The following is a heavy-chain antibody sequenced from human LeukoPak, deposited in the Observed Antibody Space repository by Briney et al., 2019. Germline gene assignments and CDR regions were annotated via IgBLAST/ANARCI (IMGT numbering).Heavy chain of an antibody. D-gene: IGHD1-26*01. CDR3: AKDATPGNGIWDHFDS. CDR1: GFSFNIYG. Sequence: QPGGSLRLACVASGFSFNIYGMRWVRQAPGKGLGLVSSVGGGPDIHHADSVKGRFTGSRDDAKSTVYLQMNSLRVEDTAIYFCAKDATPGNGIWDHFDSWGQGTLVTVSS. V-gene: IGHV3-23*01. CDR2: VGGGPDI. J-gene: IGHJ4*02.